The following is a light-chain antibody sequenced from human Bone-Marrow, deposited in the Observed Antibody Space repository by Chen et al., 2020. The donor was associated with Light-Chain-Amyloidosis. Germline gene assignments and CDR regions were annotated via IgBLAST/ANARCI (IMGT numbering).Light chain of an antibody. Sequence: SVLTQSLSASGTPGQRVTFPRSGGWSNVGANCVNWYQQLPGAAPNLLIFDTNRRPSGVPDRFSGSKSGTSASLAISDLQSEDEAHYYCAPWDDRLNGWVFGGGTRLTVL. V-gene: IGLV1-44*01. CDR3: APWDDRLNGWV. CDR1: WSNVGANC. J-gene: IGLJ3*02. CDR2: DTN.